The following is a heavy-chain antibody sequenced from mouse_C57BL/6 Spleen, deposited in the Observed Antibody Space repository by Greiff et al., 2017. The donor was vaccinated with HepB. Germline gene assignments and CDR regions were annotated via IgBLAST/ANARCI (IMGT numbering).Heavy chain of an antibody. CDR1: GFSFNPYA. J-gene: IGHJ4*01. CDR2: IRSKSNNYAT. CDR3: VRNTYYDYAMDY. V-gene: IGHV10-1*01. Sequence: GGGLVQPKGSLKLSCAASGFSFNPYAMNWDRQAPGKGLEWVARIRSKSNNYATYYADSVKDRFTISRDDSESMLYLQMNNLKTEDTAMYYCVRNTYYDYAMDYWGQGTSVTVSS. D-gene: IGHD2-4*01.